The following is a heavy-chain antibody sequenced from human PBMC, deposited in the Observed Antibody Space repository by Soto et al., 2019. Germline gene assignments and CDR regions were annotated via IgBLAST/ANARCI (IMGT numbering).Heavy chain of an antibody. CDR2: IKSKTDGGTT. V-gene: IGHV3-15*07. CDR1: GFPFNNAW. CDR3: TRVSSVVPADNGYYYYYYGMDV. D-gene: IGHD2-2*01. Sequence: PGGSLRLSCATSGFPFNNAWMNWVRQAPGKGLEWVGHIKSKTDGGTTDYAAPVKGRFTISRDDSKNTLYLQMNSLKTEDTAVYYCTRVSSVVPADNGYYYYYYGMDVWGQGTTVTVS. J-gene: IGHJ6*02.